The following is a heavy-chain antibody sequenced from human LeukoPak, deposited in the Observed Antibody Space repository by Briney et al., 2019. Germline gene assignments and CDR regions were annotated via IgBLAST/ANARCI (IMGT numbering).Heavy chain of an antibody. CDR2: IYSGGST. Sequence: GGSLRLSCAASGFTVSSNYMSWVRQAPGKGLEWVSVIYSGGSTYYADSVKGRFTISRDNSKNTLYLQMNSLRAEDMAVYYCARGKSSWSYFDYWGQGTLVTVSS. CDR1: GFTVSSNY. V-gene: IGHV3-53*01. D-gene: IGHD6-13*01. CDR3: ARGKSSWSYFDY. J-gene: IGHJ4*02.